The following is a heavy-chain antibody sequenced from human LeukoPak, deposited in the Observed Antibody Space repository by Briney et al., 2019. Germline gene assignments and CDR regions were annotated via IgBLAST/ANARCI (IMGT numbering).Heavy chain of an antibody. D-gene: IGHD3-3*01. Sequence: ASVKVSCKASGFTLISYFMHWVRQAPGQGLEWVGAIHPSGGGTSYTQKFQGRVIMTRDTSTSTAYMELRSLRSGDTAVYYCARVLWGYDFWSGYPDYYYYGMDVWGQGTTVTVSS. CDR1: GFTLISYF. CDR2: IHPSGGGT. CDR3: ARVLWGYDFWSGYPDYYYYGMDV. J-gene: IGHJ6*02. V-gene: IGHV1-46*01.